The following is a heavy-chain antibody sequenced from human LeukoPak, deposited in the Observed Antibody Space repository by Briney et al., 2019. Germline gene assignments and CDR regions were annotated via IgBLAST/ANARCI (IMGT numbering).Heavy chain of an antibody. V-gene: IGHV4-34*01. D-gene: IGHD6-13*01. CDR2: VNHSGTS. J-gene: IGHJ4*02. CDR3: ARGKRGYSSSWYDY. Sequence: PSETLSLTCAVQRGSLSGSFWTWIRQPPGKGLEWIGEVNHSGTSNYSPSLKSRVTISADTSKNQLSLNLTSVTAADTAVYYCARGKRGYSSSWYDYWGQGTLVTVSS. CDR1: RGSLSGSF.